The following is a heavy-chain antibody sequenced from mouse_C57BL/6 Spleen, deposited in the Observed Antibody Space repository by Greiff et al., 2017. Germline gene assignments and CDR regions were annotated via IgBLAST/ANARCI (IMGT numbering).Heavy chain of an antibody. CDR3: TREWVNYYGSSYFDY. V-gene: IGHV5-9-1*02. CDR1: GFTFSSYA. CDR2: ISSGGDYI. D-gene: IGHD1-1*01. J-gene: IGHJ2*01. Sequence: EVNVVESGEGLVKPGGSLKLSCAASGFTFSSYAMSWVRQTPEKRLEWVAYISSGGDYIYYADTVKGRFTISRDNARNTLYLQMSSLKSEDTAMYYCTREWVNYYGSSYFDYWGQGTTLTVSS.